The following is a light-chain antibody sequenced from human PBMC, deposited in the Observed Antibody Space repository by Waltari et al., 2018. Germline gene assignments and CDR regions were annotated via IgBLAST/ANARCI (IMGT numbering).Light chain of an antibody. Sequence: TCRSSQSISSYLNWYQQKPGKAPKLLIYAASSLQSGVPSRFSGSGSGTDFTLTISSLQPEEFATYYCQQSYSTPLTFGGGTKVEIK. V-gene: IGKV1-39*01. CDR1: QSISSY. CDR3: QQSYSTPLT. J-gene: IGKJ4*01. CDR2: AAS.